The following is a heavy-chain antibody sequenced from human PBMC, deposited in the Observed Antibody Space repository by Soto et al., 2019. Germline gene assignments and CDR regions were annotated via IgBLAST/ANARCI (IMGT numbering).Heavy chain of an antibody. J-gene: IGHJ4*02. Sequence: QVQLVQSGAEVKKPGAAVKVSCKASGYNFSNYDINWVRQATVQGLEWMGWMNPNSGKTGYAQKFQGRVTMTRNTSRSTAYMELRGLRSEDTAVYYCARGKRYTNDFWGQGTLVTVSS. V-gene: IGHV1-8*01. CDR3: ARGKRYTNDF. CDR2: MNPNSGKT. D-gene: IGHD1-20*01. CDR1: GYNFSNYD.